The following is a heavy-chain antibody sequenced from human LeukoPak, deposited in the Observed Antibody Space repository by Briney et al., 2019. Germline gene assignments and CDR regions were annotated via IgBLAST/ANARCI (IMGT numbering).Heavy chain of an antibody. J-gene: IGHJ4*02. D-gene: IGHD3-9*01. V-gene: IGHV3-23*01. CDR3: AKWGDYDILTGYYDPDY. Sequence: GGSLRLSCAASGFTFTNYAMYWVRQAPGKGLEWVSAVSGRDDSTYYADSVKGRFTISRDTSKNTLFLQMNSLRAEDTAVYYCAKWGDYDILTGYYDPDYWGQGTLITVSS. CDR2: VSGRDDST. CDR1: GFTFTNYA.